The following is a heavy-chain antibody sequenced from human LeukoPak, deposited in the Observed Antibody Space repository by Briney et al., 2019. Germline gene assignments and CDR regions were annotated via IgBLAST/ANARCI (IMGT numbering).Heavy chain of an antibody. CDR1: ADSFASYY. V-gene: IGHV4-59*01. J-gene: IGHJ2*01. CDR3: ARGYYGSGSYFPPGYFDF. D-gene: IGHD3-10*01. Sequence: SETLSLTRSVSADSFASYYWSWIRQPPGKELEWIGFVDYTGNTNYKPSLKSRSTISLDTSKSEFSLKLSSVIAADTAVYYCARGYYGSGSYFPPGYFDFWGRGTLVTVSS. CDR2: VDYTGNT.